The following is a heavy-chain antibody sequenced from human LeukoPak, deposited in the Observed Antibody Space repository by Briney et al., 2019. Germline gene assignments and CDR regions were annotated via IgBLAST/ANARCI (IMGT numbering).Heavy chain of an antibody. CDR1: GFTFSTNA. CDR2: ISGSGAST. D-gene: IGHD6-13*01. J-gene: IGHJ4*02. Sequence: PGGSLRLSCLTSGFTFSTNAMSWVRQAPGKGLEWISGISGSGASTYYADSVTGRFTISRDNSRNTLYLQMNSLRAEDTAVYYCARDRTYSSSCPDYWGQGTLVTVSS. CDR3: ARDRTYSSSCPDY. V-gene: IGHV3-23*01.